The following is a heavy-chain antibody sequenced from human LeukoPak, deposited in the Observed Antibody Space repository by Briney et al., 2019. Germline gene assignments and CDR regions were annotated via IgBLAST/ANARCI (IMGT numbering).Heavy chain of an antibody. CDR1: GDSISVYY. Sequence: PSETLSLTCTVSGDSISVYYWTWIRQPAGKGLEWIGRIYTSGSANYDPSLKSRVTISVDTSKNQFSLKLSSVTAADTAVYYCARGRGFGIAAAPRGESFDYWGQGTLVTVSS. CDR2: IYTSGSA. D-gene: IGHD6-13*01. J-gene: IGHJ4*02. V-gene: IGHV4-4*07. CDR3: ARGRGFGIAAAPRGESFDY.